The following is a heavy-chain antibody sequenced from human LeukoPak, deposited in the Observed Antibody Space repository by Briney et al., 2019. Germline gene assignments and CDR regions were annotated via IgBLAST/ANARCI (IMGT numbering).Heavy chain of an antibody. CDR3: AKDGPSYYYDSSGSDRYYFDY. Sequence: GGSLRLSCAASGFTFSSYGMYWVRQAPGKWLEWVSAISGSGGSTYYADSVKGRFTISRDNSKNTLYLQMNSLRAEDTAVYYCAKDGPSYYYDSSGSDRYYFDYWGQGTLVTVSS. D-gene: IGHD3-22*01. V-gene: IGHV3-23*01. CDR1: GFTFSSYG. CDR2: ISGSGGST. J-gene: IGHJ4*02.